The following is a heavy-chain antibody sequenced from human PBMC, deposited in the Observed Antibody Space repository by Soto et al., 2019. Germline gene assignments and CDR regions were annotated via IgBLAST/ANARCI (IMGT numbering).Heavy chain of an antibody. Sequence: QVQLQESGPGLVKPSETLSLTCTVSGGSISSYYWSWIRQPPGKGLEWIGYFYYSGSTNYNPSLKSRVTISVDTSKNQFSLKLSSVTAADTAVYYWAIGTLTSYFDYWGQGTLVTGSS. J-gene: IGHJ4*02. CDR1: GGSISSYY. V-gene: IGHV4-59*01. CDR2: FYYSGST. CDR3: AIGTLTSYFDY.